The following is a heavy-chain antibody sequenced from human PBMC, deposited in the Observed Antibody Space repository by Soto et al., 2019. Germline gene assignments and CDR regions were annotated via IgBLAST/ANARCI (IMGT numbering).Heavy chain of an antibody. CDR1: GYTFTSYY. V-gene: IGHV1-46*03. CDR2: VNPSGGST. CDR3: ARGRFSTTVTTLERARFPTNFDY. D-gene: IGHD4-17*01. J-gene: IGHJ4*02. Sequence: ASVKVSCKASGYTFTSYYMHWVRQAPGQGLEWMGIVNPSGGSTSYAQKFQGRVTMTRDTSTSTVYMELSSLRSEDTAVYYCARGRFSTTVTTLERARFPTNFDYWGQGTLVTVSS.